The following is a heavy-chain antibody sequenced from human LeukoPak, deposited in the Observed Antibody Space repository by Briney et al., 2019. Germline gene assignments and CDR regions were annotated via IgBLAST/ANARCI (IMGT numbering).Heavy chain of an antibody. CDR3: ARDEGSGTYAY. V-gene: IGHV4-59*11. J-gene: IGHJ4*02. CDR1: GGSINSHY. D-gene: IGHD3-10*01. Sequence: SETLSLTCTVAGGSINSHYWSWIRQPPGKGREWMGNIYYSGSTNYNPSLKSRVAISVNTSKSQFSLKLSSVTAADTAVYYCARDEGSGTYAYWGQGTLVTVSS. CDR2: IYYSGST.